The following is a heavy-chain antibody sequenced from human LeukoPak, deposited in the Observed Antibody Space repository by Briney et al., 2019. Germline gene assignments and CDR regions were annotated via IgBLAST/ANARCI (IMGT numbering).Heavy chain of an antibody. J-gene: IGHJ4*02. V-gene: IGHV3-74*01. CDR2: INSDGSST. CDR1: GFTFSSYA. Sequence: PGRSLRISCAASGFTFSSYAMHWVRQAPGKGLVWVSRINSDGSSTSYADSVKGRFTISRDNAKNTLYLQMNSLRAEDTAVYYCARDPHIVGAPDYFDYWGQGTLVTVSS. D-gene: IGHD1-26*01. CDR3: ARDPHIVGAPDYFDY.